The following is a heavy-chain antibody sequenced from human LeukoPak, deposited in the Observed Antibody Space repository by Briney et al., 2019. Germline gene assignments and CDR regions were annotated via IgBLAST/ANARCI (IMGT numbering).Heavy chain of an antibody. Sequence: ASVKVSCKASGYTFTGYYMHWVRQAPGQGLEWMGWINPNSGGTNYAQKFQGRVTMTRDTSISTAYMELSRLRSDDTAVYYCARGRRYFDWLGAFDIWGQGTMVTVSS. D-gene: IGHD3-9*01. CDR3: ARGRRYFDWLGAFDI. CDR2: INPNSGGT. V-gene: IGHV1-2*02. CDR1: GYTFTGYY. J-gene: IGHJ3*02.